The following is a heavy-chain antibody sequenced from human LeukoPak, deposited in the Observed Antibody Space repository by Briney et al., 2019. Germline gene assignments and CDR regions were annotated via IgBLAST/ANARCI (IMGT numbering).Heavy chain of an antibody. CDR2: IYPGDSDT. J-gene: IGHJ6*02. D-gene: IGHD3-10*01. V-gene: IGHV5-51*01. CDR1: GYSFTSYW. Sequence: GESLKISCKGSGYSFTSYWIGWVRQMPGKGLEWMGIIYPGDSDTRYSPSFQGQVTISADKSISTAYQQWSSLKASDTAMYYYARLMNYCGTGPYYYGMDVWGQGTTATVSS. CDR3: ARLMNYCGTGPYYYGMDV.